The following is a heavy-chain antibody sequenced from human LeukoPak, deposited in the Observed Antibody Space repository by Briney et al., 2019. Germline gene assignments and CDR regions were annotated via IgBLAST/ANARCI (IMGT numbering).Heavy chain of an antibody. CDR2: IYYSGNT. J-gene: IGHJ4*02. Sequence: SETLSLTCTVSGGSISSYYWSWIRQPPGKGLEWIGYIYYSGNTNYNPSLKSRVTISVDTSKNQFSLKLSSVTAADTAVYYCARGGVYSSGSYYGDWGQGTLVTVSS. D-gene: IGHD3-10*01. CDR3: ARGGVYSSGSYYGD. V-gene: IGHV4-59*01. CDR1: GGSISSYY.